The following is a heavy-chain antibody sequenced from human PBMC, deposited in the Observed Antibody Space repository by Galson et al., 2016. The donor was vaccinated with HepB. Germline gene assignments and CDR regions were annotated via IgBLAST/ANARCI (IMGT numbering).Heavy chain of an antibody. D-gene: IGHD2-21*01. Sequence: SLRLSCAASGFSFTSTWMSWVRQAPGKGLEWISYIGNGPSATFFADSVQGRFSISRDNSKNTLYLQMNSLRAEDTAVYYCTKDRVPLNSHSYYYGMYVWGQGTTVTVSS. V-gene: IGHV3-48*01. CDR1: GFSFTSTW. CDR3: TKDRVPLNSHSYYYGMYV. CDR2: IGNGPSAT. J-gene: IGHJ6*02.